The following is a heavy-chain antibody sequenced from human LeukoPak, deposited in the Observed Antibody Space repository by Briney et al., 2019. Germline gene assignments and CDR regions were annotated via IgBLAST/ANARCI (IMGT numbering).Heavy chain of an antibody. J-gene: IGHJ3*02. D-gene: IGHD3-9*01. CDR1: GGSISSYY. Sequence: SETLSLTCTVSGGSISSYYWSWIRQPAGKGLEWIGRIYTSGSTNYNPSLKSGVTMSVDTSKNQFSLKLSSVTAADTAVYYCARDVYYDILTGYYLYAFDIWGQGTMVTVSS. V-gene: IGHV4-4*07. CDR3: ARDVYYDILTGYYLYAFDI. CDR2: IYTSGST.